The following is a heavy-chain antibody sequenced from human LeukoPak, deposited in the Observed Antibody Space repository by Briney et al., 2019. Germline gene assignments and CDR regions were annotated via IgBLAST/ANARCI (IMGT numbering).Heavy chain of an antibody. CDR1: GGSFSGYY. CDR2: INHSGST. D-gene: IGHD2-21*02. V-gene: IGHV4-34*01. CDR3: ARAYCGGDCYPPNDAFDI. Sequence: PSETLSLICAVYGGSFSGYYWSWIRQPPGKGLEWIGEINHSGSTNYNPSLKSRVTISVDRSKNQFSLKLSSVTAADTAVYYCARAYCGGDCYPPNDAFDIWGQGTMVTVSS. J-gene: IGHJ3*02.